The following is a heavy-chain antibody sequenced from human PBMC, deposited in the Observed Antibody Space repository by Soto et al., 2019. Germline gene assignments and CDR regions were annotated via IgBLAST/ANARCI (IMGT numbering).Heavy chain of an antibody. J-gene: IGHJ4*02. CDR1: GFSLTTSGVG. CDR3: AHRVLRTVFGLVTTTAIYFDF. D-gene: IGHD3-3*01. V-gene: IGHV2-5*02. CDR2: IYWDDDK. Sequence: QITLNESGPAPVKPRQTLTLTCTFSGFSLTTSGVGVGWIRQSPGRAPEWLALIYWDDDKRYSPSLKSRLTITKDAVKNQVVLTMADLDPADTATYYCAHRVLRTVFGLVTTTAIYFDFWGQGTPVAVSS.